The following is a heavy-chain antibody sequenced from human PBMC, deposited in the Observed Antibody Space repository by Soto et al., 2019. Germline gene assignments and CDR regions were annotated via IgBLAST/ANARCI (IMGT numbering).Heavy chain of an antibody. CDR3: ARSRRLSGIAVAGTFQAHYYYYYGMDV. D-gene: IGHD6-19*01. V-gene: IGHV3-23*01. Sequence: GGSLRLSCAASGFTFSNYAMYWVRQAPGKGLEWVSVISGSGGSTYYADSVKGRFTISRDNFKNTLSLQMSSLRAEDTAVYYCARSRRLSGIAVAGTFQAHYYYYYGMDVWGQGTTVTVSS. CDR1: GFTFSNYA. CDR2: ISGSGGST. J-gene: IGHJ6*02.